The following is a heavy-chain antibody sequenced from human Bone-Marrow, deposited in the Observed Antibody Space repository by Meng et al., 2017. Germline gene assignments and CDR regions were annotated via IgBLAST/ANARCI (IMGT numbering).Heavy chain of an antibody. V-gene: IGHV4-59*01. CDR1: GGSISSYY. D-gene: IGHD6-19*01. Sequence: SETLSLTCTVSGGSISSYYWSWIRQPPGKGLEWIGYIYYSGSTNYNPPLKSRVTISVDTSKNQFSLKLRSVTAADTAVYYCARESVAGFYYYGMDVWGQGTTVTVSS. CDR3: ARESVAGFYYYGMDV. CDR2: IYYSGST. J-gene: IGHJ6*02.